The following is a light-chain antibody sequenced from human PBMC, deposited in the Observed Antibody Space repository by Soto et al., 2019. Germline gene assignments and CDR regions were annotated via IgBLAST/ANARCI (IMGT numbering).Light chain of an antibody. CDR3: KQNKQVTLT. V-gene: IGKV2D-29*02. CDR2: EVS. J-gene: IGKJ5*01. CDR1: QSLLSSGGETY. Sequence: DIVMSQTPLSLSVTPGQPATISCRSSQSLLSSGGETYLFWDLQRPCQSPQHLIYEVSNRISAVPDRFSDSGAGTDFPLKISSVEAEDARLDYRKQNKQVTLTLVQARRL.